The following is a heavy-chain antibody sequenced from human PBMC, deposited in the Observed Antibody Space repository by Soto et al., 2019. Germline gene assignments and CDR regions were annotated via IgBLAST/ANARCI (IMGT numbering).Heavy chain of an antibody. V-gene: IGHV3-30-3*01. J-gene: IGHJ6*02. Sequence: PGGSIRLSCAPFGFTFSSYSMQWVRQAPGKGLEWVAVISYDGSNKYYADSVKGRFTISRDNSKNTLYLQMNSLRAEDTAVYYCARDYYRFNSGYGFSMDVWGQG. CDR3: ARDYYRFNSGYGFSMDV. D-gene: IGHD5-12*01. CDR2: ISYDGSNK. CDR1: GFTFSSYS.